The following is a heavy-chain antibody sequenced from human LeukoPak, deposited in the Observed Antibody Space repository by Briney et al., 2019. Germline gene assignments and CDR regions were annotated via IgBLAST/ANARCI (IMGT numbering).Heavy chain of an antibody. CDR3: ARDLDYGSGNFDY. Sequence: PSETLSLTCTVFGGSISSGSYYWSWIRQPAGKGLEWIGRIYTSGSTSYNPSLKSRVTISVDTSKNQFSLKLSSVTAADTAVYYCARDLDYGSGNFDYWGQGTLVTVSS. V-gene: IGHV4-61*02. D-gene: IGHD3-10*01. J-gene: IGHJ4*02. CDR2: IYTSGST. CDR1: GGSISSGSYY.